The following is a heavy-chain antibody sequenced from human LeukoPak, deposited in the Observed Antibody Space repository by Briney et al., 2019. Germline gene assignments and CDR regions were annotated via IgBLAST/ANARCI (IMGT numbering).Heavy chain of an antibody. J-gene: IGHJ4*02. CDR1: GGSFSGYY. Sequence: SETLSLTCAVYGGSFSGYYWTWIRQPPGKGLEWMGEINHGGSANYNPSLKSRVTISIDTSKTQFSLKLNSVTAADTAVYYCARGPYYYGSGNSYNRFNVVYWGQGTLVTVSS. CDR2: INHGGSA. CDR3: ARGPYYYGSGNSYNRFNVVY. V-gene: IGHV4-34*01. D-gene: IGHD3-10*01.